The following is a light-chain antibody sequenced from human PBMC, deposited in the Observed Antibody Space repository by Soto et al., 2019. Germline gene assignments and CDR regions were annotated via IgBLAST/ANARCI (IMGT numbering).Light chain of an antibody. CDR1: QSISSW. CDR3: QQYNSSPWT. CDR2: KAS. V-gene: IGKV1-5*03. J-gene: IGKJ1*01. Sequence: DLQMTQSPSTLSASVGDRVTITCRASQSISSWLAWYQQKPGKAPKFLIYKASNLESGVPSRFSGSGSGTEFTLTISSLQPDDFATYYCQQYNSSPWTFGQGTKVEIK.